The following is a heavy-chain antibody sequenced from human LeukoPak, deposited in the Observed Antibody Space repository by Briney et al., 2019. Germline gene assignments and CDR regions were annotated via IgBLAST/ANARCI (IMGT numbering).Heavy chain of an antibody. V-gene: IGHV3-23*01. D-gene: IGHD4-11*01. Sequence: GGSLRLSCAASGFTFSSYAMSWVREAPARGLDWVSSLRGNGDTFYADSVKGRFTLSRDESRNTVYLQLSKLRVEDTAVYYCARGYSDWLRWGQGTQVTVSS. CDR2: LRGNGDT. CDR1: GFTFSSYA. CDR3: ARGYSDWLR. J-gene: IGHJ4*02.